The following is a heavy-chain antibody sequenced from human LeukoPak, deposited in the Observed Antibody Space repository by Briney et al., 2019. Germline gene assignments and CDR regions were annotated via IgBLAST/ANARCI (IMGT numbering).Heavy chain of an antibody. CDR2: IYGSGTT. J-gene: IGHJ3*02. V-gene: IGHV3-66*01. CDR3: AKATMDAFDI. D-gene: IGHD4/OR15-4a*01. CDR1: GLTVSSNY. Sequence: GGSLRLSCAASGLTVSSNYMSWVRQAPGKGLEWVSVIYGSGTTYYADSVKGRFTISRDNSKNTLYLQMNSLRAEDTAVYYCAKATMDAFDIWGQGTMVTVSS.